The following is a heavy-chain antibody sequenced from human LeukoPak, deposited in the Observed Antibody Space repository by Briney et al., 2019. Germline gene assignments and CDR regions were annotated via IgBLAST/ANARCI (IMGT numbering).Heavy chain of an antibody. V-gene: IGHV3-21*01. CDR2: ISGSSSYV. Sequence: GGSLRLSCAASGFTFSNYIINWVRQAPGKGLEWVSSISGSSSYVNYADSVKGRFTISRDNAKNSLYLQMNSLRAEDTAVYYCARGGAMVRGVSPLDYWGQGTLVTVSS. CDR3: ARGGAMVRGVSPLDY. D-gene: IGHD3-10*01. CDR1: GFTFSNYI. J-gene: IGHJ4*02.